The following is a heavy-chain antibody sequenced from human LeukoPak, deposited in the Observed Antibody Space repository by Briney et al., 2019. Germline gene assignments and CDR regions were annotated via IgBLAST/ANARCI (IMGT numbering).Heavy chain of an antibody. CDR3: AREFMITFGGVISGYDY. D-gene: IGHD3-16*01. CDR2: IKQDGSEK. CDR1: GFTFSSYW. Sequence: QPGGSLRLSWAASGFTFSSYWMSWVRQAPGKGLEWVANIKQDGSEKYYVDSVKGRFTISRDNAKNSLYLQMNSLRAEDTAVYYCAREFMITFGGVISGYDYRGQGTLVTVSS. V-gene: IGHV3-7*01. J-gene: IGHJ4*02.